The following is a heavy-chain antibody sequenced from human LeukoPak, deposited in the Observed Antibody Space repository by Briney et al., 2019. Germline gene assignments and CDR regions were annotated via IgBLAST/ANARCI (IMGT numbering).Heavy chain of an antibody. V-gene: IGHV3-33*06. CDR3: AKISYYFDY. CDR1: GFTFSSYG. CDR2: IWYDGSNK. J-gene: IGHJ4*02. Sequence: GRSLRRSCAASGFTFSSYGMHWVRQAPGKGLEWVAVIWYDGSNKYYADSVKGRFTISRDNSKNTLYLQMNSLRAEDTAVYYCAKISYYFDYWGQGTLVTVSS.